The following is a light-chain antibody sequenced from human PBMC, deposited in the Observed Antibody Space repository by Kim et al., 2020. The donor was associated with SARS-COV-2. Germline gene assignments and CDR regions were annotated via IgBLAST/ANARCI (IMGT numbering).Light chain of an antibody. V-gene: IGKV2-28*01. CDR3: MHALQTPGYT. CDR1: QSLLHSNGYNY. CDR2: LGS. J-gene: IGKJ2*01. Sequence: IVMTQSPRSLTVTPGEPASISCRSSQSLLHSNGYNYLDWYLQKPGQSPQVLIYLGSNRASGVPDRFSGSGSDTNFTLKISGVEADDVGVYYCMHALQTPGYTCGQGTKLEI.